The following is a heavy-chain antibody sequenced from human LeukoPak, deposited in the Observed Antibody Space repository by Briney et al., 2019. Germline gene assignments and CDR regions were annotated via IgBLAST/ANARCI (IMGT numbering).Heavy chain of an antibody. CDR3: ARREYSYGWFFPRYFDY. D-gene: IGHD5-18*01. J-gene: IGHJ4*02. Sequence: SETLSLTCAGYGGSFSGYYWSWIRQPPGKGLEWIGEINDSGSTKYNASLKSRVTISIDTSKNQFSLKVTSVTAADTAVYYCARREYSYGWFFPRYFDYWGQGTLVTVSS. CDR2: INDSGST. CDR1: GGSFSGYY. V-gene: IGHV4-34*01.